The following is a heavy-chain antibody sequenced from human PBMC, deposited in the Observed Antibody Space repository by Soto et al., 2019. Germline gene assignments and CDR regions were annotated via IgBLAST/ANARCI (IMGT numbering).Heavy chain of an antibody. CDR3: ARQIAVAGSGVYGMDV. Sequence: PGESLKISCKGSGYSFTSYWIGWVRQMPGKGLEWMGIIYPGDSDTRYSPSFQGQVTISADKSISTAYLQWSSLKASDTAMYYCARQIAVAGSGVYGMDVWGQGTTVTVSS. CDR2: IYPGDSDT. V-gene: IGHV5-51*01. CDR1: GYSFTSYW. J-gene: IGHJ6*02. D-gene: IGHD6-19*01.